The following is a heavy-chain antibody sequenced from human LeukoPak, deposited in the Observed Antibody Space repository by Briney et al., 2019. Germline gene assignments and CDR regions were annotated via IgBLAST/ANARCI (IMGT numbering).Heavy chain of an antibody. V-gene: IGHV4-61*05. Sequence: KPSETLSLTCTVSGGSISSSSYYWGWIRQPPGKGLEWIGYIYYSGSTNYNPSLKSRVTISVDTSKNQFSLKLSSVIAADTAVYYCARAPYGSGSHFDYWGQGTLVTVSS. D-gene: IGHD3-10*01. CDR1: GGSISSSSYY. J-gene: IGHJ4*02. CDR2: IYYSGST. CDR3: ARAPYGSGSHFDY.